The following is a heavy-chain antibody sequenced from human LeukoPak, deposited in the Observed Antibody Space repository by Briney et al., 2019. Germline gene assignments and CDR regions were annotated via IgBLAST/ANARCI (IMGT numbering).Heavy chain of an antibody. CDR3: ARTPPRHYDSSGHFDY. D-gene: IGHD3-22*01. Sequence: SETLSLTCTVSGGSISSSSYYWGWIRQPPGKGLEWIGSIYHSGGTSYNPSLKSRVTISVDKSKNQFSLKLSSVTAADTAVYYCARTPPRHYDSSGHFDYWGQGTLVTVSS. V-gene: IGHV4-39*07. J-gene: IGHJ4*02. CDR1: GGSISSSSYY. CDR2: IYHSGGT.